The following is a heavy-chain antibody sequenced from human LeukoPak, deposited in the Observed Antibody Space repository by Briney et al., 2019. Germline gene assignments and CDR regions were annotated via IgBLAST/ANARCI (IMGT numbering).Heavy chain of an antibody. Sequence: GGSLRLSCAASGFTFTNHWMSWVRQAPGKGLEWVANIKEDGSEKYYVDSVKGRFTVSRDNVKNSLFLQMNSLRAEDTAVYYCARDYGDYNFDYWGQGTLVTVSS. D-gene: IGHD4-17*01. J-gene: IGHJ4*02. CDR3: ARDYGDYNFDY. CDR2: IKEDGSEK. V-gene: IGHV3-7*01. CDR1: GFTFTNHW.